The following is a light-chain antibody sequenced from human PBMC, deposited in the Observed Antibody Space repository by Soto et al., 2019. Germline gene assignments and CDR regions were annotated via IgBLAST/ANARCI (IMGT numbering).Light chain of an antibody. CDR1: QSVDNSH. CDR3: QQYGNSAPGT. Sequence: ETGLTQFPWSTCFSPGERATLSCRASQSVDNSHVAWYQQRRGLPPRLLIYGASNRATGIPDRSSGSGSGADFTLTISRLEPEDFAVYFCQQYGNSAPGTFGQRTRLEIK. CDR2: GAS. J-gene: IGKJ5*01. V-gene: IGKV3-20*01.